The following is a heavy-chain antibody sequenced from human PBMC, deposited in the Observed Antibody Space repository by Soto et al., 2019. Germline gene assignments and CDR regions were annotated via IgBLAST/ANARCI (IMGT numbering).Heavy chain of an antibody. Sequence: PSETLSLTCTVSGGSISSGGYYWSWIRQHPGKGLEWIGYIYYGGSTYYNPSLKSRATISGDTSKNQFSLKLSSVTAADTAVYYCAREVSYGYGVALFARAGWFDPWGQGTLVTVSS. V-gene: IGHV4-31*03. CDR3: AREVSYGYGVALFARAGWFDP. J-gene: IGHJ5*02. D-gene: IGHD5-18*01. CDR2: IYYGGST. CDR1: GGSISSGGYY.